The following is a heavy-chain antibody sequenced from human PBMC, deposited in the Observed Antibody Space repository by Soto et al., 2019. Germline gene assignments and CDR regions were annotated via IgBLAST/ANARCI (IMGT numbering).Heavy chain of an antibody. V-gene: IGHV3-53*01. D-gene: IGHD3-10*01. CDR3: ATHPGGGGY. CDR2: IYSGGYT. CDR1: GFTVSNNY. Sequence: EVQLVESGGGLIQPGGSLRLSCAVSGFTVSNNYMSWVRQAPGKGLEGVSVIYSGGYTAYGDSVKGRFTISRDNSKNTLYLQIKTRGPAATAVFSWATHPGGGGYWGQGTLVTVSS. J-gene: IGHJ4*02.